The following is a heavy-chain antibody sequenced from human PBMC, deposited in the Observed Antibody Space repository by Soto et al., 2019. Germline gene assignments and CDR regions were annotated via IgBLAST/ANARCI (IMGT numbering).Heavy chain of an antibody. CDR1: GVTFSSYA. D-gene: IGHD6-19*01. Sequence: PGGSLRLSCVASGVTFSSYAMHWVRQAPGKGLEWVAVVSHDGRNTHYADSVKGRFTISRDSSKNTVSLEMTSLRAEDTAVYYCAKGGRQWLVTSDFNYWGQGALVTVSS. V-gene: IGHV3-30*18. CDR3: AKGGRQWLVTSDFNY. J-gene: IGHJ4*02. CDR2: VSHDGRNT.